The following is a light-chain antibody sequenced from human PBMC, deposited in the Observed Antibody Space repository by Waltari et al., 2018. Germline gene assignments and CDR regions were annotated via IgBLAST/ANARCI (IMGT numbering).Light chain of an antibody. J-gene: IGKJ1*01. Sequence: DIVMTQSPDSLAGSLGERATINCKSSQSVLYSSNNKNYLAWYQQKPGQPPKLLVYWASTRESGVPDRFSGSGSGTDFTLTISSLQAEDVAVYYCQQYYRTPQTFGQGTKVEIK. V-gene: IGKV4-1*01. CDR3: QQYYRTPQT. CDR1: QSVLYSSNNKNY. CDR2: WAS.